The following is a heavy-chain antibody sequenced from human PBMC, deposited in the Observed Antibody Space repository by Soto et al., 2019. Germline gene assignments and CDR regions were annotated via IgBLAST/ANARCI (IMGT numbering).Heavy chain of an antibody. Sequence: EVQLLESGGGLIQPGGSLRLSCAASGFTFSSYAMSWVRQAPGKGLEWVSSLSGSGGTTYYAFSVEGRFIISRDNPKNTLYLQMNSLRAEDTAVYYCAKNVLGHTGSYYPPAVDWGPGTLVTVSS. D-gene: IGHD1-26*01. J-gene: IGHJ4*02. CDR1: GFTFSSYA. CDR2: LSGSGGTT. CDR3: AKNVLGHTGSYYPPAVD. V-gene: IGHV3-23*01.